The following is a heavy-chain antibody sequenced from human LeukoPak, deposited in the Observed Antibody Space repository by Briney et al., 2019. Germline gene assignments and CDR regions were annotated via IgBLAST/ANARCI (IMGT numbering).Heavy chain of an antibody. CDR1: GGSFSGYY. Sequence: ETLSLTCAVYGGSFSGYYWSWIRQPPGKGLEWIGEINHSGSTNYNPSLKSRVTISVDTSKNQFSLKLSSVTAADTAVYYCARAYYYDSSGYCGRTFDIWGQGTMVTVSS. CDR3: ARAYYYDSSGYCGRTFDI. D-gene: IGHD3-22*01. CDR2: INHSGST. V-gene: IGHV4-34*01. J-gene: IGHJ3*02.